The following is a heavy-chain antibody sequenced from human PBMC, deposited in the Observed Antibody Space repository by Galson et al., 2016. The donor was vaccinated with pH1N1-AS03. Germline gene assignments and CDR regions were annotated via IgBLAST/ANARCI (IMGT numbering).Heavy chain of an antibody. CDR3: ARQGRTGSSCYSYFDS. Sequence: SETLSLTCSVSGGSLKNKYWSWIRQTPEKGLEWIGQIYYSGSTKFNPSLQSRVTISVDMSKKQFSLRLRSVTAADTAVYFCARQGRTGSSCYSYFDSWGQGTQVIVSS. D-gene: IGHD2-8*02. CDR2: IYYSGST. V-gene: IGHV4-59*08. J-gene: IGHJ4*02. CDR1: GGSLKNKY.